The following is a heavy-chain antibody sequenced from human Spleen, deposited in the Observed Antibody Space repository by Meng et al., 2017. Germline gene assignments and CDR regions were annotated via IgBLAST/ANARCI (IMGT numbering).Heavy chain of an antibody. V-gene: IGHV3-48*03. D-gene: IGHD3-22*01. Sequence: GESLKISCAASGFTFSSYEMNWVRQAPGKGLEWVSYISSSGSTIYYADSVKGRFTISRDNAKNSLYLQMNSLRAEDTAVYYCARDGARIYYYDSSGRYYYYGMDVWGQGTKVTVSS. CDR2: ISSSGSTI. CDR1: GFTFSSYE. CDR3: ARDGARIYYYDSSGRYYYYGMDV. J-gene: IGHJ6*02.